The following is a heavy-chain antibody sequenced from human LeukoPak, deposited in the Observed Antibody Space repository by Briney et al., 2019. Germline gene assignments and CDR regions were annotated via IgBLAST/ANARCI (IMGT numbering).Heavy chain of an antibody. Sequence: SETLSLTCAVYVGSFSGYYWSWIRQPPGKGLEWIGEINHSGSTNYNPSLKSRVTTSVDPSKNQVSLKLTSVTAADTAVYYCSRESGPFSPFGFWGQGTLVSVHS. CDR2: INHSGST. V-gene: IGHV4-34*01. CDR1: VGSFSGYY. J-gene: IGHJ4*02. D-gene: IGHD1-26*01. CDR3: SRESGPFSPFGF.